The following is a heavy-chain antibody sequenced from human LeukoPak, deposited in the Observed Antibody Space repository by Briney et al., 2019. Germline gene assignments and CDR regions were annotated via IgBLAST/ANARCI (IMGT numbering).Heavy chain of an antibody. J-gene: IGHJ3*02. V-gene: IGHV3-33*01. CDR2: IRYDGSNK. CDR1: GFTFSSYG. Sequence: GRSLRLSCAASGFTFSSYGMHWVRQAPGKGLDWVAVIRYDGSNKYYADSVKGRFTISRDNSKNTLYLQMNSLRAEDTAVYYCARAKDNSGRDGFDIWGQGTMVTVSS. D-gene: IGHD3-22*01. CDR3: ARAKDNSGRDGFDI.